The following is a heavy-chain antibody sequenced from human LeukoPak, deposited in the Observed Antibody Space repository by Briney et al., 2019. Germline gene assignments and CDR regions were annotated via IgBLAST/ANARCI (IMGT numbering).Heavy chain of an antibody. CDR2: INPNSGVT. V-gene: IGHV1-2*02. J-gene: IGHJ5*02. CDR1: GYIFTGYY. CDR3: ARDVLWFGESPQGWFDP. D-gene: IGHD3-10*01. Sequence: ASVKVSCKASGYIFTGYYMEWVRQAPGQGLEWMGWINPNSGVTKYAEKFQGRVTMTRDTSISTAYMELSRLRSDDTAVYYCARDVLWFGESPQGWFDPWGQGTLVTVSS.